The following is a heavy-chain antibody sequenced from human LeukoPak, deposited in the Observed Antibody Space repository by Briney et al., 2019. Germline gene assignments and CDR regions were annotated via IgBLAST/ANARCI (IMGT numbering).Heavy chain of an antibody. CDR1: GFTFSSYE. CDR2: ISSSGSSM. CDR3: ARGYYSDTTGYNPLDH. D-gene: IGHD3-22*01. J-gene: IGHJ4*02. V-gene: IGHV3-48*03. Sequence: GGSLRLSCAASGFTFSSYEMNWVRQAPGKGLEWISYISSSGSSMSYADSVKGRFTISRDNAKNSMYLQMTSPRAGDAAVYYCARGYYSDTTGYNPLDHWGQGTLVTVSS.